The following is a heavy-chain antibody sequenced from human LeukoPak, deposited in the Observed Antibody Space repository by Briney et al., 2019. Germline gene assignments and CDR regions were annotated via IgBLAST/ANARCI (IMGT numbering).Heavy chain of an antibody. CDR3: ARDRSRPNPFFDS. J-gene: IGHJ4*02. CDR2: IHYRGST. D-gene: IGHD6-13*01. Sequence: SQTLSLTCTVSGDSTSNGDYYRSWIRQPPGKGLEWIGYIHYRGSTFYNPSLKSRVTMSVDTSKNQFSLKLSSVTAADTAVYYCARDRSRPNPFFDSWGQGTLVTVSS. CDR1: GDSTSNGDYY. V-gene: IGHV4-30-4*01.